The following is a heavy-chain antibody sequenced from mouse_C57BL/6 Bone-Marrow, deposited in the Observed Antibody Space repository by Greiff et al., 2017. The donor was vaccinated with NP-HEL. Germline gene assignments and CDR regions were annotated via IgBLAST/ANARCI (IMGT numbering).Heavy chain of an antibody. CDR1: GYTFTSYL. CDR2: IDPNGGGT. J-gene: IGHJ2*01. V-gene: IGHV1-72*01. D-gene: IGHD1-1*01. CDR3: ARYYDGSSSFDY. Sequence: VQLQQPGAELVKPGASVKLSCKASGYTFTSYLMHWVKQRPGRGLEWIGRIDPNGGGTKYNEKFKSKATLTVDKPSSTAYMQLNILTSEDSAVYSCARYYDGSSSFDYWGQGTTLTVSS.